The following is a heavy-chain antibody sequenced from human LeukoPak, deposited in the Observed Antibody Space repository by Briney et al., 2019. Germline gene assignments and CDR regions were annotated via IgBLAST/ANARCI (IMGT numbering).Heavy chain of an antibody. V-gene: IGHV3-21*05. Sequence: PGGSLRLSCAASGFTFNYYAMNWVRQAPGKGLEWVSYISSSSSYIYYADSVKGRFTISRDNAKNSLYLQMNSLRAEDTAVYYCARGRENYYYYMDVWGKGTAVTVSS. CDR1: GFTFNYYA. D-gene: IGHD3-10*01. CDR2: ISSSSSYI. J-gene: IGHJ6*03. CDR3: ARGRENYYYYMDV.